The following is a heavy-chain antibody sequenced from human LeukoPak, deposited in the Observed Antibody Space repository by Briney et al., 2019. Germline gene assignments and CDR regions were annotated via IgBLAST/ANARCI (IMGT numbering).Heavy chain of an antibody. Sequence: SQTLSLTCTVSGGSISSGDYYWSWIRQPPGKGLEWIGYIYYSGSTYYNPSLKSRVTISVDTSKNQFSLKLSSVTAADTAVYYCARHAGYYDSSGYYYEGWYFDYWGQGTLVTVSS. D-gene: IGHD3-22*01. J-gene: IGHJ4*02. CDR1: GGSISSGDYY. CDR3: ARHAGYYDSSGYYYEGWYFDY. CDR2: IYYSGST. V-gene: IGHV4-30-4*01.